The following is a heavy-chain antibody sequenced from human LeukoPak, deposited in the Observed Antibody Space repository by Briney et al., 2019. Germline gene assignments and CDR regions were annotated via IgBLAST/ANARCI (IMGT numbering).Heavy chain of an antibody. J-gene: IGHJ6*02. CDR1: GYTFTGYY. CDR3: ARLDKGFWSGYYYYYYGMDV. CDR2: INPNSGGT. D-gene: IGHD3-3*01. V-gene: IGHV1-2*06. Sequence: ASVKVSCKASGYTFTGYYMHWVRQAPGQGLEWMGRINPNSGGTNYAQKFQGRVTMTRDTSISTAYMELSRLRSDDMAVYYCARLDKGFWSGYYYYYYGMDVWGQGTTVTVSS.